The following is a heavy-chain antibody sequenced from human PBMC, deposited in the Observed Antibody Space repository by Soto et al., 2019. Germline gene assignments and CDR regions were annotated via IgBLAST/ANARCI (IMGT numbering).Heavy chain of an antibody. CDR3: AREVYFDWSHPYDAFDI. Sequence: GASVKVSCKASGGTFSSYTISWVRQAPGQGLEWMGRIIPILGIANYAQKFQGRVTITGDKSTSTAYMELSRLRSDDTAVYYCAREVYFDWSHPYDAFDIWGQGTMVTVSS. CDR1: GGTFSSYT. D-gene: IGHD3-9*01. J-gene: IGHJ3*02. V-gene: IGHV1-69*04. CDR2: IIPILGIA.